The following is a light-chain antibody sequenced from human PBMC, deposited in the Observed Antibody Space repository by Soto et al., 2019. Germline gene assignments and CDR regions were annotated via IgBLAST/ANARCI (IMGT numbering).Light chain of an antibody. Sequence: EIVMTQSPATLSVSPGERATLSCRASQSVSSNLAWYQQKPGQAPRLLIYGASTRATGVPARFSGSGSGTEFTLTISSLQSEDFAVYYCLQHYNYPWTFGQGTRVEIK. CDR1: QSVSSN. J-gene: IGKJ1*01. CDR2: GAS. V-gene: IGKV3-15*01. CDR3: LQHYNYPWT.